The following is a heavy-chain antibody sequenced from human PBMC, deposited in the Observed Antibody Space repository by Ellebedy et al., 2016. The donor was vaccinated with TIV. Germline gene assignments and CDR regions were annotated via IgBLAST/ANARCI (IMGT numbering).Heavy chain of an antibody. D-gene: IGHD1-26*01. CDR3: VRDGVGAPPFDY. Sequence: GESLKISXTASGFTFSNYWMHWVRQAPGKGLVWVSRIKGDGSSTSYADSVMGRFTISRDNTKNTPSLQMNSLRAEDTALYYCVRDGVGAPPFDYWGQGTLVTVSS. J-gene: IGHJ4*02. CDR2: IKGDGSST. V-gene: IGHV3-74*01. CDR1: GFTFSNYW.